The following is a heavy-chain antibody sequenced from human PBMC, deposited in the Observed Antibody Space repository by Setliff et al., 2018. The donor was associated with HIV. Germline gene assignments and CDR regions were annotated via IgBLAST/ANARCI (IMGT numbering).Heavy chain of an antibody. CDR1: GFTFSSFS. CDR3: ARENNRGWHWLDPFDY. Sequence: LRLSCAASGFTFSSFSMHWVRQAPGKGLEWVSYITSSGNTMDYADSVKGRFTISRDNAKNTLHLQMSGLRVDDTAVYYCARENNRGWHWLDPFDYWGQGTLVTVSS. D-gene: IGHD6-19*01. V-gene: IGHV3-48*04. CDR2: ITSSGNTM. J-gene: IGHJ4*02.